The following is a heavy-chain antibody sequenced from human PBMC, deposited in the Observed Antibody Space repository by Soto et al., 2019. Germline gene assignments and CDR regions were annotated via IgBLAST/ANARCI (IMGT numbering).Heavy chain of an antibody. CDR3: ASEPDFRSGYYEGGFDY. D-gene: IGHD3-3*01. CDR1: GGSISSSSYY. V-gene: IGHV4-39*01. Sequence: SETLSLTCTVSGGSISSSSYYWGWIRQPPGKGLEWIGSIYYSGSTYYNPSLKSRVTISVDTSKNQFSLKLSSATAADTAVYYCASEPDFRSGYYEGGFDYSGQGTLLTVCS. J-gene: IGHJ4*02. CDR2: IYYSGST.